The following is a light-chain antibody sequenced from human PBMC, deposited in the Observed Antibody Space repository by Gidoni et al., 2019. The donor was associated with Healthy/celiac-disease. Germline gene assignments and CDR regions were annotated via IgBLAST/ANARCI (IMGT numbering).Light chain of an antibody. CDR2: GAS. J-gene: IGKJ4*01. CDR1: QSVSSSY. V-gene: IGKV3-20*01. CDR3: QQYGSSPLLT. Sequence: EIVLTQSPGTLSLSPGERATLSCRASQSVSSSYLAWYQQKPGQAPRRLIYGASSRSTGLPDRFSGSGSGTDFTLTISRLEPEDFAVYYCQQYGSSPLLTFGGGTKVEIK.